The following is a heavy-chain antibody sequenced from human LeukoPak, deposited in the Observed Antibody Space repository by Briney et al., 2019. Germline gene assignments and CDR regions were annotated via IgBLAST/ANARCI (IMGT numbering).Heavy chain of an antibody. CDR2: IYYSGST. D-gene: IGHD6-13*01. CDR1: GGSISSYY. J-gene: IGHJ6*02. V-gene: IGHV4-59*01. CDR3: ARRLAAAGYGMDV. Sequence: SETLSLTCTVSGGSISSYYWSWIRQPPGKGLEWIGYIYYSGSTNYNPSLKSRVTISVDTSKNQFSLKLSSVTAADTAVYYCARRLAAAGYGMDVWGQGTTVTVSS.